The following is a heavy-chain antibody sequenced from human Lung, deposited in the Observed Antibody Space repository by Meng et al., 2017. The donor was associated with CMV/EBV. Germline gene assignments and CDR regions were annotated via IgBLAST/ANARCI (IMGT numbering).Heavy chain of an antibody. J-gene: IGHJ6*02. D-gene: IGHD2-2*01. V-gene: IGHV1-69*05. CDR3: VRDCSVASCYDFYYYGMDV. CDR2: SIPMYATV. Sequence: SVKVSCKASGGTFNRYSISWVRQAPGQGLEWMGGSIPMYATVNYAQKFQGRVTITTDESAGTAYMELSSLRSEDTGVYYRVRDCSVASCYDFYYYGMDVWGRGTTVXVSS. CDR1: GGTFNRYS.